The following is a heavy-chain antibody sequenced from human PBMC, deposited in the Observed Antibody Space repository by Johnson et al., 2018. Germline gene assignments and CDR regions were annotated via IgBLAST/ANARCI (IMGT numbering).Heavy chain of an antibody. Sequence: QVQLVESGGGLVQPGGSLRLSCAASGFTFSSYALHWVRQAPGKGLEWVAFISYDGNNKHYAYSVKGRFTIPRDNSKNTLYLQMNSLRPEETAVYYCARVQTLGEWELQDLVAFDIWGQGTMVTVSS. CDR1: GFTFSSYA. CDR3: ARVQTLGEWELQDLVAFDI. V-gene: IGHV3-30-3*01. J-gene: IGHJ3*02. D-gene: IGHD1-26*01. CDR2: ISYDGNNK.